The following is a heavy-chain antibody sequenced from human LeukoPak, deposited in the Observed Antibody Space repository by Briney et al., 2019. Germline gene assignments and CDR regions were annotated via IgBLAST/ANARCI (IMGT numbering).Heavy chain of an antibody. D-gene: IGHD3-16*01. CDR3: AKSPYIASHIDFDY. CDR2: VSGSGDST. J-gene: IGHJ4*02. V-gene: IGHV3-23*01. CDR1: GFTFSSYA. Sequence: GGSLRLSCAASGFTFSSYAMSWVRQAPGMGLEWVSTVSGSGDSTWYADSVKGRFTISRDNSKSTLYLQMNSLRAEDTAVYYCAKSPYIASHIDFDYWGQGTLVTVSS.